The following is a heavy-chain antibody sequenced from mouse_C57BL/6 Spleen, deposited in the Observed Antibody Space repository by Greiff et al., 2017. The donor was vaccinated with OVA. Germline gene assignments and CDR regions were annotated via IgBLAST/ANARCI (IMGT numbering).Heavy chain of an antibody. V-gene: IGHV1-81*01. CDR3: ASLRGFAY. J-gene: IGHJ3*01. Sequence: VQGVESGAELARPGASVKLSCKASGYTFTSYGISWVKQRTGQGLEWIGEIYPRSGNTYYNEKFKGKATLTADKSSSTAYMELRSLTSEDSAVYFCASLRGFAYWGQGTLVTVSA. D-gene: IGHD3-3*01. CDR2: IYPRSGNT. CDR1: GYTFTSYG.